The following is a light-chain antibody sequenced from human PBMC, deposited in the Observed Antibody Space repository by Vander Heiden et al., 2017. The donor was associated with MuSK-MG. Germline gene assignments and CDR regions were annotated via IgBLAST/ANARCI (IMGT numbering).Light chain of an antibody. V-gene: IGKV2D-29*01. J-gene: IGKJ4*01. CDR2: EGS. CDR3: KQRKNLPIT. Sequence: DIVMTQTPLSLSVTPGQPASISFKSSERLLHSSKKTYLNWYLQRPGQPPHLLIYEGSNRGTGVPDRFSGRGSGTDFTLIISRVEAEDVGIYCCKQRKNLPITFGGGTKVEIK. CDR1: ERLLHSSKKTY.